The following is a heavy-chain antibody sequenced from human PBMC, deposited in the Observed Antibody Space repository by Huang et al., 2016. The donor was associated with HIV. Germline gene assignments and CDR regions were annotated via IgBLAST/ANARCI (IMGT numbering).Heavy chain of an antibody. V-gene: IGHV1-69*01. CDR3: ATVDYYDTSGPQRGYFDN. J-gene: IGHJ4*02. D-gene: IGHD3-22*01. Sequence: QVQLVQSGAEVKKPGSSVKVSCKASGGSFRNFAIGWVRQAPGQGLEVMGGLIPTLGKANYAQKFQGRVTIIADESTSTAYMELSSLRSEDTVVYYCATVDYYDTSGPQRGYFDNWGQGTLVTVSS. CDR1: GGSFRNFA. CDR2: LIPTLGKA.